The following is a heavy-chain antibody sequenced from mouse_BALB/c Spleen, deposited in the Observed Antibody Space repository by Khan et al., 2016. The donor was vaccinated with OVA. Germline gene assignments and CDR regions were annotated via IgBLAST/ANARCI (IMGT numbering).Heavy chain of an antibody. J-gene: IGHJ3*01. Sequence: QVQLKESGPEVVRPGFSVKISCKSSGYTFTDYAMHWVKQSHAKRLEWIGVISTDNGNTNYNQKFKGKATMTVDRSSSTAYMELARLTSDDSAIYFCARLTPYWGQGTLVTVSA. V-gene: IGHV1S137*01. CDR2: ISTDNGNT. CDR3: ARLTPY. CDR1: GYTFTDYA.